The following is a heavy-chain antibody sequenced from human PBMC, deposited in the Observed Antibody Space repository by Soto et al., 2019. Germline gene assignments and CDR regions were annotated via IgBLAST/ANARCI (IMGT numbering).Heavy chain of an antibody. CDR2: IWYDGSNK. Sequence: GGSLRLSCAASGFTFSSYGMHWVRQAPGKGLEWVAVIWYDGSNKYYADSVKGRFTISRDNSKNTLYLQMNSLRAEDTAVYYCARDPDRYNWNDSPPDYWGQGTLVTVSS. J-gene: IGHJ4*02. CDR1: GFTFSSYG. V-gene: IGHV3-33*01. CDR3: ARDPDRYNWNDSPPDY. D-gene: IGHD1-1*01.